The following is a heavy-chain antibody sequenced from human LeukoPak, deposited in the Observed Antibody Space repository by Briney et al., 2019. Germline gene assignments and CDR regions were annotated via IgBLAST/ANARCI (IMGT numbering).Heavy chain of an antibody. V-gene: IGHV1-69*13. CDR3: ASPTLYGDYAGEYYFDY. CDR1: GGTFSSYA. CDR2: IIPIFGTA. D-gene: IGHD4-17*01. Sequence: SVKVSCKASGGTFSSYAISWVRPAPGQGLEWMGGIIPIFGTANYAQRFQGRVTITADESTSTAYMELSSLRSEDTAVYYCASPTLYGDYAGEYYFDYWGQGTLVTVSS. J-gene: IGHJ4*02.